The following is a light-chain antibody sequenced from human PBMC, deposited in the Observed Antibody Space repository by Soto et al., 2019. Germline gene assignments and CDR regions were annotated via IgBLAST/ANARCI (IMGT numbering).Light chain of an antibody. CDR1: QRVSTY. CDR2: DAS. V-gene: IGKV3-11*01. Sequence: EIVLTQSPATLSLSPGERATLSCRASQRVSTYLAWYQQRPGQAPRLLIYDASYRTTDIPPRFSGSGSGTDFTLTSSSLGPEDFAVYYCQQRRSWPPTITFGQGTRLDIK. J-gene: IGKJ5*01. CDR3: QQRRSWPPTIT.